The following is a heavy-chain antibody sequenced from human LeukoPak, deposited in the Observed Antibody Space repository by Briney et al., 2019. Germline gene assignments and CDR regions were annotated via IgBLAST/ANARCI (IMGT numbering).Heavy chain of an antibody. V-gene: IGHV3-23*01. CDR3: AKDLTWFGPRFFDY. D-gene: IGHD3-10*01. Sequence: GGSLRLSCAASGFTFTSYAMSWVRQAPGKGLEWVSTISGSGGSTYYADSVKGRFTISRDNSKNTLYLQMNSLRAEDTAVYYCAKDLTWFGPRFFDYWGQGTLVTVSS. CDR1: GFTFTSYA. CDR2: ISGSGGST. J-gene: IGHJ4*02.